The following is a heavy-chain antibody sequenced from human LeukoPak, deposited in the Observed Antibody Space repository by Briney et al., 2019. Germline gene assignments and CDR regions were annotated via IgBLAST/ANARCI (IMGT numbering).Heavy chain of an antibody. CDR2: ISSSSSNI. J-gene: IGHJ6*03. CDR3: ARAGYSSGWYHLDYYYMDV. CDR1: GFTFSSYS. Sequence: PGGSLRLSCAASGFTFSSYSMNWVRQAPGKGLEWVSCISSSSSNIYYADSVKGRFTISRDNAKNSLYLQMNSLRAEDTALYYCARAGYSSGWYHLDYYYMDVWGKGTTVTVSS. D-gene: IGHD6-19*01. V-gene: IGHV3-21*04.